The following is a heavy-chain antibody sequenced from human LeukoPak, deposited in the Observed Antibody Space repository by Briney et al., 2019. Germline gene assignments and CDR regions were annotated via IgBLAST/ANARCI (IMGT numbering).Heavy chain of an antibody. CDR3: ARDRLEAVTDDDYFDY. Sequence: GSLRLSCAASGFTFSNHGMHWVRQAPGKGPEWVALIWYDGSNKFYGASVKGRFTISRDNSKNTVYLQMNSLRTEDTGVYYCARDRLEAVTDDDYFDYWGQGTLVTVSS. CDR2: IWYDGSNK. D-gene: IGHD2-21*02. V-gene: IGHV3-33*01. J-gene: IGHJ4*02. CDR1: GFTFSNHG.